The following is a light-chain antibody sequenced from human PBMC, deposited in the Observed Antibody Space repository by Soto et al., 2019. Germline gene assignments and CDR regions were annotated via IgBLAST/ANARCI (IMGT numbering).Light chain of an antibody. CDR1: QSVSSK. J-gene: IGKJ4*01. V-gene: IGKV3-15*01. CDR2: GAS. Sequence: EIVMTQSPGTLSVSPGERATLSCRASQSVSSKLAWYQQKPGQAPRLLIYGASTRATGIPARFSGSGSGTEFTLTISSLQSEDFATYYCQQSYSTPPTFGGGTNVEIK. CDR3: QQSYSTPPT.